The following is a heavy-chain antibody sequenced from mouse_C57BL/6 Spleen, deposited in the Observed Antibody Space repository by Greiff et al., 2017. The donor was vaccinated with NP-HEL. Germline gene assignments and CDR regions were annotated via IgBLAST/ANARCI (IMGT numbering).Heavy chain of an antibody. CDR1: GFTFSSYG. V-gene: IGHV5-6*01. Sequence: EVQRVESGGDLVKPGGSLKLSCAASGFTFSSYGMSWVRQTPDKRLEWVATISSGGSYTYYPDSVKGRFTISRDNAKNTLYLQMSSLKSEDTAMYDCAREDSSGCGYFDYWGQGTTLTVSS. CDR2: ISSGGSYT. J-gene: IGHJ2*01. D-gene: IGHD3-2*02. CDR3: AREDSSGCGYFDY.